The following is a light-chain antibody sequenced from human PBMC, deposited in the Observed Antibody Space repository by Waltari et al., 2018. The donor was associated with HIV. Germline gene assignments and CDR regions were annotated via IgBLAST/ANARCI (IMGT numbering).Light chain of an antibody. CDR1: SSDVGGSNY. CDR3: SSYTSSSTLYVV. J-gene: IGLJ2*01. CDR2: EVS. Sequence: QSALTQPASVSGSPGQSITIPCTGTSSDVGGSNYVSWYQQTPGKAPKLMIYEVSNRPSGVSNRFSGSKSGNTASLTISGLQAEDEADYYCSSYTSSSTLYVVFGGGTKLTVL. V-gene: IGLV2-14*01.